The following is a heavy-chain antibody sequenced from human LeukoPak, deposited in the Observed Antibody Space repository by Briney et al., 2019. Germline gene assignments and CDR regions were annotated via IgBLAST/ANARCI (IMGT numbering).Heavy chain of an antibody. J-gene: IGHJ3*01. V-gene: IGHV2-5*01. CDR2: IYWNDLK. CDR3: AHTLPYRSAFDV. Sequence: SGPTLVKPTQTLTLTCTFSGFSLSTSGVGVGWIRQPPGKALEWLALIYWNDLKTFSPSLENRLTIAKDTSKNQVVLTMTNMDPVDTAKYYCAHTLPYRSAFDVWGQGTMVTVSS. CDR1: GFSLSTSGVG. D-gene: IGHD1-1*01.